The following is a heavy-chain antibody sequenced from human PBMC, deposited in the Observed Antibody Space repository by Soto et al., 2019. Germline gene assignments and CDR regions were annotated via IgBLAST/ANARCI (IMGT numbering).Heavy chain of an antibody. CDR3: ARGRYGDY. CDR1: GYTFTSYG. Sequence: QVHLVQSGAEVKKPGASVRVSCRASGYTFTSYGITWVRQAPGQGLEWMGWISAHNGNTDYAQKLQGRVIVTRDTSTSTAYMELRSLRSDDTAVYYCARGRYGDYWGQGALVTVSS. J-gene: IGHJ4*02. CDR2: ISAHNGNT. D-gene: IGHD1-1*01. V-gene: IGHV1-18*01.